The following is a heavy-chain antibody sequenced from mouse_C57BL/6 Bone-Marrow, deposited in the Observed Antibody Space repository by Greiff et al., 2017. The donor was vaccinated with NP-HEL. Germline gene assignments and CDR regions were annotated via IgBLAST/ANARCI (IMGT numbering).Heavy chain of an antibody. D-gene: IGHD1-1*01. CDR2: ILPSIGRT. CDR1: DSEVFPIAY. Sequence: VQLQQSGSELRSPGSSVKLSCKDFDSEVFPIAYMSWVRQKPGHGFEWIGGILPSIGRTIYGEKFEDKATLDADTLSNTAYLELNSLTSEDSAIYYCARGGYYGSSYDFAYWGQGTLVTVSA. V-gene: IGHV15-2*01. CDR3: ARGGYYGSSYDFAY. J-gene: IGHJ3*01.